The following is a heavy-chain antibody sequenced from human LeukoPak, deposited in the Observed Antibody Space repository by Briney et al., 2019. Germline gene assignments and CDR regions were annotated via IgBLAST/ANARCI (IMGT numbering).Heavy chain of an antibody. CDR2: IRFDGTNK. CDR3: AKVEMSTSPGGIDY. CDR1: GLTFSNFG. V-gene: IGHV3-30*02. Sequence: QAGGSLRLSCAASGLTFSNFGMHWVRQAPGKGLEWLTFIRFDGTNKYYADCVKSRFTISRDNSKNTLYLQMNSLRVEAKAMYYCAKVEMSTSPGGIDYWGQGTLVTVSS. J-gene: IGHJ4*02. D-gene: IGHD5-24*01.